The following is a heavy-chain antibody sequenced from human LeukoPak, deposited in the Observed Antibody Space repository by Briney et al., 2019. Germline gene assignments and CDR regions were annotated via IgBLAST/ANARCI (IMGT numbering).Heavy chain of an antibody. CDR1: GFTFSSYA. J-gene: IGHJ5*02. CDR3: AREYGSGSYYHNLFDP. Sequence: PGGSLRLSCAASGFTFSSYAMHWVRQAPGKGLEWVAVISYDGSNKYYADSVKGRFTISRDNSKNTLYLQMNSLRAEDTAVYYCAREYGSGSYYHNLFDPWGQGTLVTVSS. CDR2: ISYDGSNK. D-gene: IGHD3-10*01. V-gene: IGHV3-30*04.